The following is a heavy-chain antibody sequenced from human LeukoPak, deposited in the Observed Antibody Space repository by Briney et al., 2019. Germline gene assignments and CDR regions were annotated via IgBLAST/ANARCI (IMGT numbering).Heavy chain of an antibody. V-gene: IGHV1-18*01. D-gene: IGHD3-22*01. Sequence: ASVKVSCKASGYTFTRYGISWVRQAPGQGLEWMGWISAYNGNTNYAQKLQGRVTMTTDTSTSTAYMELRSLRSDDTAVYYCARESHYYDSSGYYSYFDYWGQGTLVTVSS. CDR1: GYTFTRYG. CDR3: ARESHYYDSSGYYSYFDY. CDR2: ISAYNGNT. J-gene: IGHJ4*02.